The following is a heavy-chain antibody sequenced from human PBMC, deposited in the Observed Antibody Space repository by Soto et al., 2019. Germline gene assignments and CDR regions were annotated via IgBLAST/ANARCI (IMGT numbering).Heavy chain of an antibody. CDR2: SSGSGDRT. J-gene: IGHJ5*01. CDR1: GFTFSDYA. V-gene: IGHV3-23*01. Sequence: EVQLLESGGGLVQPGGSLRLSCAASGFTFSDYAMSWVRQAPGRGLEWVSASSGSGDRTWYADSVKGRFTVSRDNSKNTLYLQMNSWRVEDTAVYYCAKEMTASFADSWGQGTLVTVSS. CDR3: AKEMTASFADS.